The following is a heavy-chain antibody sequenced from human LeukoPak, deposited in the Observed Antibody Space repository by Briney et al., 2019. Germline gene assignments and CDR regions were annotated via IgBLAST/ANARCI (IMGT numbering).Heavy chain of an antibody. CDR3: ARDRGVTLTTVDWYFDL. D-gene: IGHD4-17*01. J-gene: IGHJ2*01. CDR1: GFTFSSYA. V-gene: IGHV3-23*01. CDR2: ISGSGGST. Sequence: PGGSLRLSCAASGFTFSSYAMSWVRQAPGKGLEWVSAISGSGGSTYYADSVKGRFTISRDNSKNTVYLQMNSLRAEDTAVYYCARDRGVTLTTVDWYFDLWGRGTLVTVSS.